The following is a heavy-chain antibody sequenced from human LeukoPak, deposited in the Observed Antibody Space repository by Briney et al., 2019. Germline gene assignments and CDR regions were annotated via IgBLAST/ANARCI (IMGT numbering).Heavy chain of an antibody. CDR3: ARERKARYCSSTSCYGHYYGMDV. CDR1: GGTFSSYA. Sequence: SVKVSCKASGGTFSSYAISWVRQAPGQGLEWMGGIIPIFGTANYAQKFQGRVTITADKSTSTAYMELSSLRSEDTAVYYCARERKARYCSSTSCYGHYYGMDVWGKGTTVTASS. V-gene: IGHV1-69*06. D-gene: IGHD2-2*01. CDR2: IIPIFGTA. J-gene: IGHJ6*04.